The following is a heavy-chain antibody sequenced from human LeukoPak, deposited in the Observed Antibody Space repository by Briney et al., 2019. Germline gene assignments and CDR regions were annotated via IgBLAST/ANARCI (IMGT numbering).Heavy chain of an antibody. Sequence: GGSLRLSCAASGFTFSNIWMNWVRQAPGKGLEWVGRIQSKTDGGTTEYAAPVKGRFTISRDDSKTTLYLQMNSLKTEDTAVYYCATLTVRGVINIWGQGTLVTVFS. CDR3: ATLTVRGVINI. J-gene: IGHJ4*02. CDR1: GFTFSNIW. CDR2: IQSKTDGGTT. V-gene: IGHV3-15*01. D-gene: IGHD3-10*01.